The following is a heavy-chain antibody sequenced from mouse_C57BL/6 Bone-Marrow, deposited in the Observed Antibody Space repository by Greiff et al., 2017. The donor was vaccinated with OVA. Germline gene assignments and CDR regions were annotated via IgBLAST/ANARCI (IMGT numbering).Heavy chain of an antibody. CDR2: IDPENGDT. Sequence: VQLQQSGAELVRPGASVKLSCTASGFNIKDDYMHWVKQRPEQGLEWIGWIDPENGDTEYASKFQGKATITADTSANTAYLQLSSLTSEDTAVYYCTTTGPYAMDYWGQGTSVTVSS. V-gene: IGHV14-4*01. J-gene: IGHJ4*01. CDR3: TTTGPYAMDY. D-gene: IGHD4-1*01. CDR1: GFNIKDDY.